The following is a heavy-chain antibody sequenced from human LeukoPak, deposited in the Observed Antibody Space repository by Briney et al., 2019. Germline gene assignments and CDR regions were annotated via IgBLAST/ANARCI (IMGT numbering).Heavy chain of an antibody. V-gene: IGHV3-21*01. CDR2: ISSSSSYI. CDR1: GFTLSSDS. CDR3: ASLGVTTFDY. D-gene: IGHD3-10*01. J-gene: IGHJ4*02. Sequence: NPGGSLRLSCAASGFTLSSDSMNWVRQAPGKGLEWVSSISSSSSYIYYADSVKGRSTIPRDNAKNSMYRQMNSLRGEDTAVYYFASLGVTTFDYWGQGTLVTVSS.